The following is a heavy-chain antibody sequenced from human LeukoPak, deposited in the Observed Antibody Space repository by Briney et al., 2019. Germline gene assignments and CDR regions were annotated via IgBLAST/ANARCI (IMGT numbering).Heavy chain of an antibody. J-gene: IGHJ4*02. CDR2: ISGSGGTT. D-gene: IGHD5-12*01. CDR1: GFTFSSFA. V-gene: IGHV3-23*01. CDR3: AKGLSGYVVDYFDY. Sequence: GGSLRLSCAASGFTFSSFAMSWVRQAPGKGLEWVSGISGSGGTTYYADSVKGRFTISRDNSKNTLYLQMNSLRAEDTAVYYCAKGLSGYVVDYFDYWGQGTLVTVSS.